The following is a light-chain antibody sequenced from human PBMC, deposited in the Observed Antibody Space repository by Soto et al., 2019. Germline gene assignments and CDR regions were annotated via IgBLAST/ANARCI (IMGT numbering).Light chain of an antibody. CDR3: QQYNSYPRT. J-gene: IGKJ4*01. V-gene: IGKV1-5*03. Sequence: DIQMTQSPSTLSASVGDRVTITCRASQSISSWLAWYQQKPGKAPKLLIYKASSLESGVPSRFSGSGSGTEVTLSISSLQPDDFATYYGQQYNSYPRTFGGGTKVEIK. CDR2: KAS. CDR1: QSISSW.